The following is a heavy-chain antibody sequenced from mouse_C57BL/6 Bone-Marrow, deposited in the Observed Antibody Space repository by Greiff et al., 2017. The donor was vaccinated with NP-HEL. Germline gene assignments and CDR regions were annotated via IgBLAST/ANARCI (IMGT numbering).Heavy chain of an antibody. Sequence: QVQLQQSGAELARPGASVKLSCKASGYTFTSYGISWVKQRTGQGLEWIGEIYPRSGNTYYNEKFKGKATLTADKSSSTAYMELRSLTSEDSAVYFCARDEWLRRWFAYWGQGTLVTVSA. J-gene: IGHJ3*01. D-gene: IGHD2-2*01. CDR3: ARDEWLRRWFAY. CDR1: GYTFTSYG. V-gene: IGHV1-81*01. CDR2: IYPRSGNT.